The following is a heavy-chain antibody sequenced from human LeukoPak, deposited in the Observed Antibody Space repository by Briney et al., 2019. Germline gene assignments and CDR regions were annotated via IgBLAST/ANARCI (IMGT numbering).Heavy chain of an antibody. CDR2: ISPGSTRT. D-gene: IGHD3-3*01. J-gene: IGHJ4*02. V-gene: IGHV3-23*01. CDR1: GFSFNNFA. Sequence: GGSLRLSCAASGFSFNNFAMSWVRQAPGKGLEWVSAISPGSTRTYYAASVKGRFTISRDNSMNTLYLHMDSLRAEDTAVCYCAKYALREIFFGDFWGQGTLVAVSS. CDR3: AKYALREIFFGDF.